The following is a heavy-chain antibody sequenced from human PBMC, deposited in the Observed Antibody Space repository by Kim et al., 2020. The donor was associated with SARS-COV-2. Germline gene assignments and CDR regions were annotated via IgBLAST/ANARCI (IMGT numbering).Heavy chain of an antibody. V-gene: IGHV3-74*01. CDR2: ITSDGSST. CDR1: GFTFSSYW. CDR3: ARVMWPYAFDN. Sequence: GGSLRLSCAASGFTFSSYWMHWVRQAPGKGLVWVSRITSDGSSTSYADSVMGRFTISRDNAKNTLYLQMNSLRAEDTAVYYCARVMWPYAFDNWGQGTMATVSS. J-gene: IGHJ3*02. D-gene: IGHD2-21*01.